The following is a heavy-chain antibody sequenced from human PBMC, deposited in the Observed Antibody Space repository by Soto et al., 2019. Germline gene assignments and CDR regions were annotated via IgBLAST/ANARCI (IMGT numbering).Heavy chain of an antibody. CDR1: GYTFTTYT. Sequence: GASVKVSCKASGYTFTTYTMHWVRQAPGQRLEWMGWINAGNGDTKYSQKFQGRVTITRDTSASTAYMELSSLRSEDTAIYYCARGPPRNWFDPWGQGTLVTVYS. CDR2: INAGNGDT. CDR3: ARGPPRNWFDP. V-gene: IGHV1-3*01. J-gene: IGHJ5*02.